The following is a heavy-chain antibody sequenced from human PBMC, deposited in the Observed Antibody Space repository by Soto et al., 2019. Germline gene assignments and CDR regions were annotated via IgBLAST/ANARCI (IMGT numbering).Heavy chain of an antibody. V-gene: IGHV4-59*08. J-gene: IGHJ2*01. D-gene: IGHD1-26*01. CDR1: GGSISSYY. Sequence: QVQLQESGPGLVKPSETLSLTCTVSGGSISSYYWSWIRQPPGKGLEWIGYIYYSGSTNYNPSLKSRVTISVDTSKTHFSLKLSSVTAADTAVYYCARLREWGADWYLDLWGRGTLVTVSS. CDR2: IYYSGST. CDR3: ARLREWGADWYLDL.